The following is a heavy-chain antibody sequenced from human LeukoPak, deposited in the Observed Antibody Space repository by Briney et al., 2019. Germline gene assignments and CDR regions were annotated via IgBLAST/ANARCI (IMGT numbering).Heavy chain of an antibody. Sequence: PGGSLRLSCAASGFTLSSYWMSWVRQAPGKGGEWGANIKQDVREKYYVDSVKGRFTISRDKAKNSLYLQMNSLRAEDTAVSYCARVSYYYYGSGSYSQDAFDIWGQGTMVTVSS. CDR3: ARVSYYYYGSGSYSQDAFDI. D-gene: IGHD3-10*01. CDR1: GFTLSSYW. J-gene: IGHJ3*02. CDR2: IKQDVREK. V-gene: IGHV3-7*01.